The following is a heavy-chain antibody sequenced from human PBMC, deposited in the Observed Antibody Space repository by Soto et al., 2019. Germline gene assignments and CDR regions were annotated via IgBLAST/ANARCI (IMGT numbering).Heavy chain of an antibody. J-gene: IGHJ6*02. CDR2: IYHSGNT. Sequence: QVQLQESGPRLVKPSGTLSLTCAVSGGSISSGRWWTWVRQTPGQGLEWLGEIYHSGNTDYNPSLKSRVRISVDRSKSQFSRNLTSVTAADTAVYYCSTSRGRLFGLDVWGQGTTVTVSS. CDR1: GGSISSGRW. V-gene: IGHV4-4*02. D-gene: IGHD1-26*01. CDR3: STSRGRLFGLDV.